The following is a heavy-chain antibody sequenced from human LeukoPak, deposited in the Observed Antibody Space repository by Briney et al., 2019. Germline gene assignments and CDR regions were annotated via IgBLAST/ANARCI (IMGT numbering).Heavy chain of an antibody. Sequence: GGSLRLSCAASGFTVSSNYMSWVRQAPGKGLEWVSVIYEDGSTFYADSVKGRFTISRDNSKNMLYLQMNSPRAEDTAVYYCARDHRIGGSWGQGTLVTVSS. V-gene: IGHV3-53*01. CDR3: ARDHRIGGS. D-gene: IGHD3-16*01. CDR1: GFTVSSNY. J-gene: IGHJ1*01. CDR2: IYEDGST.